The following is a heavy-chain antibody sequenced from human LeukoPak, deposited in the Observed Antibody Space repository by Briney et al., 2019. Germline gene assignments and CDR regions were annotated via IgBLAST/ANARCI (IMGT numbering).Heavy chain of an antibody. CDR1: GFTFSSYW. CDR2: IKQDGSEK. J-gene: IGHJ3*02. D-gene: IGHD3-22*01. CDR3: ARDEYSYGYRYYDSSGPSRGAFDI. V-gene: IGHV3-7*01. Sequence: GGSLRLSCAASGFTFSSYWMSWVRQAPGKGLEWVANIKQDGSEKYYVDSVKGRFTISRDNAKNSLYLQMNSLRAEDTAVYYCARDEYSYGYRYYDSSGPSRGAFDIWGQGTMVTVSS.